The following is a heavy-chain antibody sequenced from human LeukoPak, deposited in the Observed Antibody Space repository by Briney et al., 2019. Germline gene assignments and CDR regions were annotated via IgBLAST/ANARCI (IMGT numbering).Heavy chain of an antibody. CDR1: GFTFSSYA. D-gene: IGHD6-13*01. CDR3: ARAGYSSSWYSVTEY. Sequence: GGSLRLSCAASGFTFSSYAIHWVRQAPGKGLEWVAVISYDGRNKNYADSVKGRFTISRDNSKNTLYLQMNSLRAEDTAVYYCARAGYSSSWYSVTEYWGQGTLVTVSS. CDR2: ISYDGRNK. V-gene: IGHV3-30*04. J-gene: IGHJ4*02.